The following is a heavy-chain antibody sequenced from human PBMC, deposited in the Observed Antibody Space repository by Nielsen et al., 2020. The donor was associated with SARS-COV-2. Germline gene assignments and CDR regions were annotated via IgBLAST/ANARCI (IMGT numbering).Heavy chain of an antibody. CDR3: AREGIDWYYFDY. CDR2: ISPTNTYI. V-gene: IGHV3-21*01. CDR1: GFYFKNYN. J-gene: IGHJ4*02. D-gene: IGHD3-9*01. Sequence: GESLKISCAASGFYFKNYNMNWIRQAPGKGLEWVASISPTNTYIHYADSLKGRFTISRDNAKNSLYLEVSSLRVEDTAVSYCAREGIDWYYFDYWGQGTLVTVSS.